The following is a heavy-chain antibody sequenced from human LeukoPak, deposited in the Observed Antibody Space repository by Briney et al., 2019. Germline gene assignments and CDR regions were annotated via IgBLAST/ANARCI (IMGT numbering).Heavy chain of an antibody. V-gene: IGHV3-23*01. Sequence: GESLKISCAASGFTFSNYAMSWVRQAPGKGLEWVSAISGRATTTYYADSVKGRFTISRDRSKNTLYLQMNSLRAEDTAVYYCAKEGNYYVTDYWGQGTLVTVSS. CDR3: AKEGNYYVTDY. J-gene: IGHJ4*02. CDR2: ISGRATTT. D-gene: IGHD1-26*01. CDR1: GFTFSNYA.